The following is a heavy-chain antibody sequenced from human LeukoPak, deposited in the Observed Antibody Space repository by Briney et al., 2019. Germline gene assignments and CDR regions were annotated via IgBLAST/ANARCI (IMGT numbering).Heavy chain of an antibody. Sequence: GGSLRLSCAASGFIFSSYAMSWVRQAPGKGLEWVSVLSASGGSTYCADSVKGRFTVSRDNSKNTLYLQMSSLRVEDTAVYYCAKRYCSGTSCNYFDYWGQGTLVTVSS. CDR3: AKRYCSGTSCNYFDY. CDR2: LSASGGST. CDR1: GFIFSSYA. J-gene: IGHJ4*02. V-gene: IGHV3-23*01. D-gene: IGHD2-15*01.